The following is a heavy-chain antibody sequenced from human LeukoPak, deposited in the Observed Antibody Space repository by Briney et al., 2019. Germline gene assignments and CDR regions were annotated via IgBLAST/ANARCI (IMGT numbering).Heavy chain of an antibody. D-gene: IGHD4-17*01. Sequence: GGSLRLSCAASGFTFSSYAMSWVRQAPGKGLEWVSAISGSGGSTYYADSVKGRFTISRDNSKNTLYLQMNSLRAEDTAVYHCAKIGSGPTTVTTISDAFDIWGQGTMVTVSS. CDR2: ISGSGGST. J-gene: IGHJ3*02. V-gene: IGHV3-23*01. CDR3: AKIGSGPTTVTTISDAFDI. CDR1: GFTFSSYA.